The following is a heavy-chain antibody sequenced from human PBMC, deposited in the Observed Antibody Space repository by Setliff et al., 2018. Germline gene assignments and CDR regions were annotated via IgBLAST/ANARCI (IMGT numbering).Heavy chain of an antibody. V-gene: IGHV1-8*01. CDR2: MNPNSGNT. J-gene: IGHJ6*02. CDR1: GYTFTSYD. Sequence: WASVKVSCKASGYTFTSYDINWVRQATGQGLEWMGWMNPNSGNTGYAQKFQGRVTMTRNTSISTAYMELSSLRSEDTAVYYCARGWRSSSWYAYYYYGMDVWGQGTTVTVSS. D-gene: IGHD6-13*01. CDR3: ARGWRSSSWYAYYYYGMDV.